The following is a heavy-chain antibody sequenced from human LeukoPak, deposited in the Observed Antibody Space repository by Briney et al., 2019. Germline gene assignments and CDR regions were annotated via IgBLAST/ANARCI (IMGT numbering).Heavy chain of an antibody. CDR2: ISSGGTNT. CDR1: GFTFNDYF. D-gene: IGHD3-10*01. CDR3: AKELHGSGNYAFDY. V-gene: IGHV3-11*01. J-gene: IGHJ4*02. Sequence: PGGSLRLSCAASGFTFNDYFMSWIRQSPGKGLEWLSKISSGGTNTYHADSVKGRFTISRDNSKNTLYLQMNSLRAEDTAVYFCAKELHGSGNYAFDYWGQGTLVTVSS.